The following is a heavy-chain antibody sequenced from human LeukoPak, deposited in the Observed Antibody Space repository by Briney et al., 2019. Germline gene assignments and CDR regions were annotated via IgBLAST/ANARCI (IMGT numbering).Heavy chain of an antibody. Sequence: GGSLRLSCAASGFTFSSYAMSWVRQAPGKGLEWVSYISSSGSNIYYADSVKGRFTISRDNAKTSLYLQMNSLRAEDTAVYYCARPAKYYDFLGTPPVYFDYWAQGTLVTVSS. CDR1: GFTFSSYA. CDR2: ISSSGSNI. D-gene: IGHD3-3*01. V-gene: IGHV3-48*03. CDR3: ARPAKYYDFLGTPPVYFDY. J-gene: IGHJ4*02.